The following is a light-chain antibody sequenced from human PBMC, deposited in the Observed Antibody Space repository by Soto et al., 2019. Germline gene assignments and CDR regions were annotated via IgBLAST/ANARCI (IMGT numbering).Light chain of an antibody. CDR2: AAS. Sequence: EIVLTQSPATLSLSPGERATLSCRASQTVRNSYLAWYQQKPGRAPRLVIYAASSRAAGIPDFFSGSGCGTDITLTISRLEPEDFAVYYCQHYGSSPTFGQGTKVDIK. V-gene: IGKV3-20*01. J-gene: IGKJ1*01. CDR1: QTVRNSY. CDR3: QHYGSSPT.